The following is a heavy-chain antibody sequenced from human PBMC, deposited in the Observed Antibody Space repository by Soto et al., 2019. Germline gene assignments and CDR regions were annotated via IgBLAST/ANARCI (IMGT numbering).Heavy chain of an antibody. V-gene: IGHV3-23*01. CDR1: GFTFNNYA. J-gene: IGHJ4*02. Sequence: EVQVLDSGGGLVQPGGSLRLSCAASGFTFNNYAMNWVRQAPGKGLEWVATISGTGGSTYYADSVKGRYTISRDNSKNTLYLQMNSLRVEDTAVYYCAKDRLGGNFDYWGQGTQVTVPS. CDR2: ISGTGGST. CDR3: AKDRLGGNFDY.